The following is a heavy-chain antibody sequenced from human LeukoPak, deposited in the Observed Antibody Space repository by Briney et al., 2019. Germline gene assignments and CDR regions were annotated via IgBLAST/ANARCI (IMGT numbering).Heavy chain of an antibody. CDR2: FDPEDGET. Sequence: GASVKVSCKVSGYTLTELSMHWVRQAPGKGLEWMGGFDPEDGETIYAQKFQGRVTMTEDTSTDTAYMELSSLRSEDTAVYYCATDYAILTGYYRGNAFDIWGQGTMVTVSS. CDR1: GYTLTELS. CDR3: ATDYAILTGYYRGNAFDI. J-gene: IGHJ3*02. V-gene: IGHV1-24*01. D-gene: IGHD3-9*01.